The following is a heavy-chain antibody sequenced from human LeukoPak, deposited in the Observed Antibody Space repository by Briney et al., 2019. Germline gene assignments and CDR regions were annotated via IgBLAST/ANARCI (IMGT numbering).Heavy chain of an antibody. CDR1: GFNFGEFV. D-gene: IGHD2-21*01. CDR3: SRGVAVD. J-gene: IGHJ4*02. CDR2: IRDKANGGTT. Sequence: GGSLRLSCATSGFNFGEFVVSWVRQAPGTGLEWVGFIRDKANGGTTEYAASVEGRFMIARDDSKGLAYLEMNSLKVDDTGTYYYSRGVAVDWGQGALVTVSS. V-gene: IGHV3-49*04.